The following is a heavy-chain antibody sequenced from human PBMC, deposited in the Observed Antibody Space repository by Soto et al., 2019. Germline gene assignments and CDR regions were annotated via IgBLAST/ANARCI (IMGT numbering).Heavy chain of an antibody. CDR1: GFTFSSYS. V-gene: IGHV3-21*01. CDR3: ARDGTYGDYEAFDI. D-gene: IGHD4-17*01. J-gene: IGHJ3*02. Sequence: GGSLRLSCAASGFTFSSYSMNWVRQAPGKGLEWVSSISSSSSYIYYADSVKGRFTISRDNAKNSLYLQMNSLRAEDTAVYYCARDGTYGDYEAFDIWGQGTMVTVSS. CDR2: ISSSSSYI.